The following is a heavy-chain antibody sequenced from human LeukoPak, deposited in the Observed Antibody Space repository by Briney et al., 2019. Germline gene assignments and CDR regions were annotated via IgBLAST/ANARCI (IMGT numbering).Heavy chain of an antibody. V-gene: IGHV1-24*01. Sequence: GASVKVSCKVSGYTLTELSLHWGRQAPGKGLEGMGGFDPEDGETIYAQTFQRRVTTTEDTSTNTAYMQLSSRRAEDTAVDYCVLTMVRKACCYMDVWGKGTTVTIS. J-gene: IGHJ6*03. CDR3: VLTMVRKACCYMDV. D-gene: IGHD3-10*01. CDR2: FDPEDGET. CDR1: GYTLTELS.